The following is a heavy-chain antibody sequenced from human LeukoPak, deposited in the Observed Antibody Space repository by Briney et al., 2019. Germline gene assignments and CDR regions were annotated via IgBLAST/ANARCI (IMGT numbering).Heavy chain of an antibody. CDR1: GASMSSNY. J-gene: IGHJ4*02. CDR2: IYHSGHT. Sequence: SETLSLTCTVSGASMSSNYRSWVRQPPGKGLEWIGYIYHSGHTNYTPSLESRVTMSVDESKNQFSLRVHFVSAADTAVYYCASTRRAAVAGRFDSWGQGTLVTVSS. D-gene: IGHD6-19*01. V-gene: IGHV4-4*09. CDR3: ASTRRAAVAGRFDS.